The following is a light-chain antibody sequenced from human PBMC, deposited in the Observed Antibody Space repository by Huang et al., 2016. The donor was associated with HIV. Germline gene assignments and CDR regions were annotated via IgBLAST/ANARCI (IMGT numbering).Light chain of an antibody. V-gene: IGKV3-11*01. Sequence: EVVLTQSPATLSLYPGASATLSCRASQTISSYLAWYQHKPCQPPRLLIYDTSKRATGIPARFSGSGSGTDFTLTISSLEPEDFAVYYCHQRAGWPLFGGGTKVEIK. J-gene: IGKJ4*02. CDR1: QTISSY. CDR2: DTS. CDR3: HQRAGWPL.